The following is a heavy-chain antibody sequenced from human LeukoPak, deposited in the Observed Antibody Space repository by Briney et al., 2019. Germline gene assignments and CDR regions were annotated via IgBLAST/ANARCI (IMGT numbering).Heavy chain of an antibody. J-gene: IGHJ4*02. CDR2: INHSGST. D-gene: IGHD6-13*01. Sequence: SETLSLTCAVYGGSFSGYYWSWIRQPPGKGLEWIGEINHSGSTNYNPSLKSRVTISVDTSKNQFSLKLSSVTAADTAEYYCARGLGSSSWYEWGQGTLVTVSS. CDR1: GGSFSGYY. CDR3: ARGLGSSSWYE. V-gene: IGHV4-34*01.